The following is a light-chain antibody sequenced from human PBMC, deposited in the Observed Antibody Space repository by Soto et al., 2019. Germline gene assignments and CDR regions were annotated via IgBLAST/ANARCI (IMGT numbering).Light chain of an antibody. V-gene: IGKV3-20*01. Sequence: EIVLTQSPGTLSLSPGERATLSCRASQSVSSSYLAWYQQKVGQAPRLLIYGASSRATGIPDRFSGSGSGTDFTLTISRLEPEDFAVYYGQQYGTSLFTFGPGTKVDIK. CDR3: QQYGTSLFT. J-gene: IGKJ3*01. CDR2: GAS. CDR1: QSVSSSY.